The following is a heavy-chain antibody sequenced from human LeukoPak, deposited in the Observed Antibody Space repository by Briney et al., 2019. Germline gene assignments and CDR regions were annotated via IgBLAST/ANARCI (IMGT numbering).Heavy chain of an antibody. CDR3: AKGGWNNWFDP. Sequence: GGSLRLSCAASGFTFSSYAVSWVRQAPGKGREWVSTTSASGSSTYYADSVQGRFTISRDNSKKTVYLQMNSLRAEDTAVYYCAKGGWNNWFDPWGQGTLVIVSS. CDR1: GFTFSSYA. J-gene: IGHJ5*02. V-gene: IGHV3-23*01. CDR2: TSASGSST. D-gene: IGHD6-19*01.